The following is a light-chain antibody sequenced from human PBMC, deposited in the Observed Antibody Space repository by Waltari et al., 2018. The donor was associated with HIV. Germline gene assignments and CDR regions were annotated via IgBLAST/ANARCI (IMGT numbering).Light chain of an antibody. CDR3: AAWDDSVSGRV. CDR1: RLNIGCYY. J-gene: IGLJ3*02. CDR2: RNT. Sequence: QSVLTHPPSASGTPGHRVTFSCSGGRLNIGCYYVYWYQQFPGTAPRLLIYRNTLRPSGVPDRFSGSKSATSASLAISGLRSEDEADYFCAAWDDSVSGRVFGGGTKLTVL. V-gene: IGLV1-47*01.